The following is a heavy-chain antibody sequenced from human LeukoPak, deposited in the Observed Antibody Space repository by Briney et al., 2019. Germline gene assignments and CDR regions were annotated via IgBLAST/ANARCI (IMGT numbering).Heavy chain of an antibody. Sequence: PGGSLRLSCAASGFTFSSYEGNWVRQAPGKGLEWVSAISGSGGSTYYADSVKGRFTISRDNSKNTLYLQMNSLRAEDTAVYYCAKDGDGDNYYYYMDVWGKGTTVTVSS. D-gene: IGHD4-17*01. V-gene: IGHV3-23*01. CDR2: ISGSGGST. CDR3: AKDGDGDNYYYYMDV. CDR1: GFTFSSYE. J-gene: IGHJ6*03.